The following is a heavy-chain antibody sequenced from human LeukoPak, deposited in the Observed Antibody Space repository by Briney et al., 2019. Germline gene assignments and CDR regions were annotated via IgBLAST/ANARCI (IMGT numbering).Heavy chain of an antibody. Sequence: GASVKVSCKASGGTFSSYAISWVRQAPGQGLEWMGGIIPIFGTANYAQKFQGRVTITADESTSTAYMELSSLRSEDTAVYYCAIPDVGATGYFDYWGQGTLVTVSS. V-gene: IGHV1-69*13. D-gene: IGHD1-26*01. J-gene: IGHJ4*02. CDR1: GGTFSSYA. CDR3: AIPDVGATGYFDY. CDR2: IIPIFGTA.